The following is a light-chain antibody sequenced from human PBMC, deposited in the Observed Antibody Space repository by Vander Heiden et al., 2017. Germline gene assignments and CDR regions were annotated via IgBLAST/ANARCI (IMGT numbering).Light chain of an antibody. Sequence: QSALTQPASVSGSPGQSITISCTGTSSDVGGYNYVSWYQHHPGKAPKLIILEVSNRPSGVSNRFSGSKSGNTASLTISGLQAEDEADYYCNSYTSSGTRVFGGGTKLTVL. J-gene: IGLJ3*02. CDR3: NSYTSSGTRV. CDR2: EVS. V-gene: IGLV2-14*01. CDR1: SSDVGGYNY.